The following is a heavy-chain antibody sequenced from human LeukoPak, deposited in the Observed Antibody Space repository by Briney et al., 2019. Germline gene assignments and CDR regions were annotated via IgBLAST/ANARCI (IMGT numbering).Heavy chain of an antibody. CDR3: ARESWGGSHEGNAFDI. Sequence: GGSLRLSCAASGFTFTNYEMNWVRQAPGKGLEWVSYISSGRTTYYADSVKGRFTISRDNAKNSLYLQMNSLRAEDTAVYYCARESWGGSHEGNAFDIWGQGRMVTVSS. CDR2: ISSGRTT. CDR1: GFTFTNYE. D-gene: IGHD1-26*01. V-gene: IGHV3-48*03. J-gene: IGHJ3*02.